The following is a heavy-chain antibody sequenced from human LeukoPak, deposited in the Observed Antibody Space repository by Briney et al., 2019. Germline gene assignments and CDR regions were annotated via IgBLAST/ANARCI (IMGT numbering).Heavy chain of an antibody. D-gene: IGHD4-17*01. CDR3: ARAGKATVTPPFDP. J-gene: IGHJ5*02. CDR2: INPNSGGT. Sequence: GASVKVSCKASGYTFTGYYMHWVRQAPGQGLEWMVWINPNSGGTNYAQKFQGRVTMTRDTSISTAYMELSRLRSDDTAVYYCARAGKATVTPPFDPWGQGTLVTVSS. V-gene: IGHV1-2*02. CDR1: GYTFTGYY.